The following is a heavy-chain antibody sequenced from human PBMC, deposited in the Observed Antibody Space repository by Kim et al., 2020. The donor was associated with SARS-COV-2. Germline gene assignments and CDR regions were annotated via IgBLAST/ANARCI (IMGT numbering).Heavy chain of an antibody. D-gene: IGHD3-10*01. V-gene: IGHV4-34*01. J-gene: IGHJ6*02. CDR1: GGSFSGYY. CDR2: INHSGST. Sequence: SETLSLTCAVYGGSFSGYYWSWIRQPPGKGLEWIGEINHSGSTNYNPSLKSRVTISVDTSKNQFSLKLSSVTAADTAVYYCARGRKVRGENYGMDVWGQGTTVTVSS. CDR3: ARGRKVRGENYGMDV.